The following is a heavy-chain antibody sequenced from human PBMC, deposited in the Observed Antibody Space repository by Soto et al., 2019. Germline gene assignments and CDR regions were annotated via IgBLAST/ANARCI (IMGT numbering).Heavy chain of an antibody. CDR2: VSFDGDKQ. J-gene: IGHJ6*04. D-gene: IGHD6-19*01. Sequence: QVRLVESGGGVVQPGGSLRLSCAVSGFIFSSHTMHWVRQAPGKGLEWVALVSFDGDKQYYAHSVRGRFTISRDFSKNTLYLQMDCLRTDDTAVYICAKGTVAGTYYYYAVDVWGNGTTVTVSS. CDR3: AKGTVAGTYYYYAVDV. CDR1: GFIFSSHT. V-gene: IGHV3-30-3*01.